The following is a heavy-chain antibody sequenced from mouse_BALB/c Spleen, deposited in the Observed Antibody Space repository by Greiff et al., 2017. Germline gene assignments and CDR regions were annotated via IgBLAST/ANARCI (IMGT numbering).Heavy chain of an antibody. D-gene: IGHD1-1*01. V-gene: IGHV1-54*03. CDR3: ARLGYYVYAMDY. CDR1: GYAFTNYL. Sequence: QVQLKESGAELVRPGTSVKVSCKASGYAFTNYLIEWVKQRPGQGLEWIGVINPGSGGTNYNEKFKGKATLTADKSSSTAYMQLSSLTSDDSAVYFCARLGYYVYAMDYWGQGTSVTVSS. CDR2: INPGSGGT. J-gene: IGHJ4*01.